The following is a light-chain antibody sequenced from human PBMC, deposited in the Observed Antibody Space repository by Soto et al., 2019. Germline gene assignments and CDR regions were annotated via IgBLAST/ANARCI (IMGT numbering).Light chain of an antibody. V-gene: IGKV3-20*01. CDR3: QQYYSTPWT. Sequence: EIVLTQSPGTLSLSPGERATLSCRASQIVGGDTLAWFQQRPGQAPRLVIYGASNRAAGIPDRFSGSGSGTDFTLTVSRLEPEDVAVYYCQQYYSTPWTFGQGTKVEIK. CDR1: QIVGGDT. CDR2: GAS. J-gene: IGKJ1*01.